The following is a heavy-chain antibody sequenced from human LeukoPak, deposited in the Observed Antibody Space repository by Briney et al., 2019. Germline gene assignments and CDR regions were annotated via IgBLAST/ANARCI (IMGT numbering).Heavy chain of an antibody. CDR1: GGSIGSSSYY. J-gene: IGHJ4*02. D-gene: IGHD3-3*01. V-gene: IGHV4-39*01. CDR2: IYYSGST. CDR3: ARTLLEWLLYLDY. Sequence: SETLSLTCTVSGGSIGSSSYYWGWIRQPPGKGLEWIGSIYYSGSTYYNPSLKSRVTISVDTSKNQFSLKLSSVTAADTAVYYCARTLLEWLLYLDYWGQGTLVTVSS.